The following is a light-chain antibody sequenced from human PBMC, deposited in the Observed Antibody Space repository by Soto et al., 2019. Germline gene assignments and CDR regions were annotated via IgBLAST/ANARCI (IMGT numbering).Light chain of an antibody. J-gene: IGLJ2*01. Sequence: QSVLTQPPSASGSPGQSVTISCTGTSSDVGGYNYVSWYQQHPGKAPKLMIYEVSTLPSGVPDRFSGSKSGNTASLTVSGLQAEDEADYYCSSYAGSNNLVFGGGTKLTVL. CDR3: SSYAGSNNLV. CDR2: EVS. CDR1: SSDVGGYNY. V-gene: IGLV2-8*01.